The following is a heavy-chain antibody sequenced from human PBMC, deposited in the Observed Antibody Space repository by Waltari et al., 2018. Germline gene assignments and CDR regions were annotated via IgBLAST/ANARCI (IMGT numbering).Heavy chain of an antibody. Sequence: EVRLLESGGGLVQPGGSLRLSCEASGFDFSDSVMSWVRQVPGKGLEWISAISADAGSNYYSASVKGRFATSRDNSNNFLFLDMNSLRAEDTATDFCTREHEWPPLQSGGVASWGQGSQVTVS. CDR1: GFDFSDSV. CDR3: TREHEWPPLQSGGVAS. J-gene: IGHJ5*02. D-gene: IGHD3-16*01. CDR2: ISADAGSN. V-gene: IGHV3-23*01.